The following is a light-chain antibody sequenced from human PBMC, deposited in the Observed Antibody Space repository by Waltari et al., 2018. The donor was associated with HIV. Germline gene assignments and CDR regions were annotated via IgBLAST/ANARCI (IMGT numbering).Light chain of an antibody. CDR3: GTWDSSLSAGV. CDR1: SSNVENNY. CDR2: DND. Sequence: QSVVTQPPSVSAAPGQKVTISCSGSSSNVENNYVSCYPQLPRTAPKLIIFDNDKRPSGIPDRFSGSKSGTSATLGITGLQTGDEADYYCGTWDSSLSAGVFGTGTRVTVL. J-gene: IGLJ1*01. V-gene: IGLV1-51*01.